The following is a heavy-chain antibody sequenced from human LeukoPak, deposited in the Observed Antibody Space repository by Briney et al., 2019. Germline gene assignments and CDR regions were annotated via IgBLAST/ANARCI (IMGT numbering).Heavy chain of an antibody. J-gene: IGHJ6*02. CDR2: IDYPGNT. Sequence: SETLSLTCTVSGGSIIANYYYWGWIRQPPGEGLEWIGSIDYPGNTYDNPSLKSRITMSVDTSRSQFSLRLSSVTAADTAVYYCASSYYDSSGYYPHFYYGMDVWGQGTTVTVSS. CDR3: ASSYYDSSGYYPHFYYGMDV. V-gene: IGHV4-39*01. D-gene: IGHD3-22*01. CDR1: GGSIIANYYY.